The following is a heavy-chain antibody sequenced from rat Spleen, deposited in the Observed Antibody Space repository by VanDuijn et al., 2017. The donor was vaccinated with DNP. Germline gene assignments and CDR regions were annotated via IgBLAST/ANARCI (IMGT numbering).Heavy chain of an antibody. V-gene: IGHV5S10*01. J-gene: IGHJ3*01. CDR3: ATPEEGVVSWFAY. CDR2: IIYDGSRT. D-gene: IGHD1-11*01. CDR1: GLTFSDYN. Sequence: EVLLVESGGGLVQPGRSLKLSCAASGLTFSDYNMAWVRQAPKKGLEWVASIIYDGSRTYYRDSVKGRFTISRDNARSILYLQMDSLRSEDTATYYCATPEEGVVSWFAYWGQGTLATV.